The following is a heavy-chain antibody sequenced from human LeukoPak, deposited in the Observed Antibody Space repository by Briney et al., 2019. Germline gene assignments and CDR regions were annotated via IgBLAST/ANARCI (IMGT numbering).Heavy chain of an antibody. Sequence: GGSLRLSCAASGFTFSDHYMSWIRQAPGKGLEWVSYISSSGSAIYYADSVKGRFTISRDNAKNSLYLQMNSLRAEDTDLYYCARYCSSTSCYLGYAEYFQDWGQGTLVTVSS. CDR3: ARYCSSTSCYLGYAEYFQD. J-gene: IGHJ1*01. CDR1: GFTFSDHY. V-gene: IGHV3-11*01. D-gene: IGHD2-2*01. CDR2: ISSSGSAI.